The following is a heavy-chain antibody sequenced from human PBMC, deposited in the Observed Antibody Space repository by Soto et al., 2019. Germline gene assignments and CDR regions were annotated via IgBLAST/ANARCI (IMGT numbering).Heavy chain of an antibody. J-gene: IGHJ6*02. CDR1: GYSFTSYW. V-gene: IGHV5-10-1*01. CDR2: IDPSDSYT. CDR3: AGTGPRYCSSTSCYTDYYYYGMDV. D-gene: IGHD2-2*02. Sequence: PGESLKISCNGSGYSFTSYWISWVRQMPGKGLEWMGRIDPSDSYTNYSPSFQGHVTISADKSISTAYLQWSSLKASDTAMYYCAGTGPRYCSSTSCYTDYYYYGMDVWGQGTTVTVSS.